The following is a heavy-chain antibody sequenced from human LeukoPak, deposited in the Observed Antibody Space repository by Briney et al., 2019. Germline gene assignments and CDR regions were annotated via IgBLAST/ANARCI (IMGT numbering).Heavy chain of an antibody. Sequence: SETLSLTCSVSDDSITMYYWTWIRQPPGKGVEWIGYVDHTGSTNFNPSLNGRVSISRDTTKNLFSLRLRSVTAADTAVYYCARDRWDLGYSGYDYVSWFDPWGQGTLVTVSS. J-gene: IGHJ5*02. V-gene: IGHV4-59*01. CDR1: DDSITMYY. D-gene: IGHD5-12*01. CDR2: VDHTGST. CDR3: ARDRWDLGYSGYDYVSWFDP.